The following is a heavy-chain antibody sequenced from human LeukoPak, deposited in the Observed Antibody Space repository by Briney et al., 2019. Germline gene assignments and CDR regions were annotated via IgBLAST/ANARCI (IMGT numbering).Heavy chain of an antibody. CDR3: ARGRLHYDFWSGYLGAFDI. Sequence: PSETPSLTSADHGGSFSGYYWSWIRQPPRKRLEWIGEINHSGGTDYTPYLKSRVTLSSDTSKNQFSLKLSSVTAADTAVYYCARGRLHYDFWSGYLGAFDIWGQGTMVTVSS. CDR2: INHSGGT. V-gene: IGHV4-34*01. CDR1: GGSFSGYY. D-gene: IGHD3-3*01. J-gene: IGHJ3*02.